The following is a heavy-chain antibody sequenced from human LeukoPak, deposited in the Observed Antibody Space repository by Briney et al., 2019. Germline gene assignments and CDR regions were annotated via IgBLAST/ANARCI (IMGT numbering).Heavy chain of an antibody. CDR1: GYTFTSYD. J-gene: IGHJ4*02. CDR2: MNPNSGNT. D-gene: IGHD3-10*01. V-gene: IGHV1-8*01. CDR3: AREYYYGSGSYPN. Sequence: ASVKVSCKASGYTFTSYDINWVRQATGQGLEWMGWMNPNSGNTGYTQKFQGRVTITRNTTISTAYMELSSLRSEDTAVYYCAREYYYGSGSYPNWGQGTLVTVSS.